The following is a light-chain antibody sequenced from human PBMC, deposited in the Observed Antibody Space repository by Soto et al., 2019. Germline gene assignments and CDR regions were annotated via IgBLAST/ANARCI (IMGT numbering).Light chain of an antibody. Sequence: DIQRTPSPSTLSASVGDRVTITCRASQDINRWLAWYQQKPGKAPKILIYNADTLESGVPSRFRGSGYGTEFILTIRSMKPDEFATYYCKQFSLYWAVGQGTKGAIK. V-gene: IGKV1-5*01. CDR2: NAD. CDR3: KQFSLYWA. CDR1: QDINRW. J-gene: IGKJ1*01.